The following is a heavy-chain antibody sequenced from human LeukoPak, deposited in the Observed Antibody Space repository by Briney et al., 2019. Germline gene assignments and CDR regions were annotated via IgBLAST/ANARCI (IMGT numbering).Heavy chain of an antibody. J-gene: IGHJ3*02. D-gene: IGHD6-13*01. CDR1: GGSISSYY. V-gene: IGHV4-59*01. CDR2: IYYSGST. Sequence: PSETLSLTCTVSGGSISSYYWSWIRQPPGKGLEWIGYIYYSGSTNYNPSLKSRVTISVDTSKNQFSLKLSSETAADTAVYYCARDGAQQLKDAFDIWGQGTMVTVSS. CDR3: ARDGAQQLKDAFDI.